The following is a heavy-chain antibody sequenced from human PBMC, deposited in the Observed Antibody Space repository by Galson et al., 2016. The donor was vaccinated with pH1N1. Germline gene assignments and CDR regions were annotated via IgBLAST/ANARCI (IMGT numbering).Heavy chain of an antibody. CDR1: GFTFSDNW. CDR2: LTLDGTKK. Sequence: SLRLSCAASGFTFSDNWMTWVRQAPGKGLEWVANLTLDGTKKYYVDSVRGRFTISRDNAKNTLYLDMNSLRGEDTAVYYFARSLLYYDPYYLDFWGQGTLVSVSS. CDR3: ARSLLYYDPYYLDF. D-gene: IGHD3-16*01. J-gene: IGHJ4*02. V-gene: IGHV3-7*01.